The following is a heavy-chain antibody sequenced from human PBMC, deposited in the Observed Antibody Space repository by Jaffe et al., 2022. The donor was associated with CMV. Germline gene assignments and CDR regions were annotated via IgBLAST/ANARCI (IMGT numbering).Heavy chain of an antibody. V-gene: IGHV4-39*01. J-gene: IGHJ5*02. Sequence: QLQLQESGPGLVKPSETLSLTCTVSGGSISSSSYYWGWIRQPPGKGLEWIGSIYYSGSTYYNPSLKSRVTISVDTSKNQFSLKLSSVTAADTAVYYCARGVDIVVVVAATAFDPWGQGTLVTVSS. D-gene: IGHD2-15*01. CDR2: IYYSGST. CDR3: ARGVDIVVVVAATAFDP. CDR1: GGSISSSSYY.